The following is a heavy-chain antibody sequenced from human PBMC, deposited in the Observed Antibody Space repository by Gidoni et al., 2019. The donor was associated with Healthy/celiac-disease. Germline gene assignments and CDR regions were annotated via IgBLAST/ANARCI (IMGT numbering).Heavy chain of an antibody. D-gene: IGHD5-18*01. V-gene: IGHV1-69*01. CDR2: IIPIFGTA. Sequence: QVQLVQSGAEVKKPGSSVKVSCKASGGTFSSYAISGVRQAPGQGLEWMGGIIPIFGTANYAQKFQGRVTITADESTSTAYMELSSMRSEDTAVYYCARDLDVGYSYGSYFDYWGQGTLVTVSS. CDR3: ARDLDVGYSYGSYFDY. J-gene: IGHJ4*02. CDR1: GGTFSSYA.